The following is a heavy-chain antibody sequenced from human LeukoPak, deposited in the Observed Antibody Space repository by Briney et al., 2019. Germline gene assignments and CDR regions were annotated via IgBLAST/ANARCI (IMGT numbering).Heavy chain of an antibody. CDR1: GGSISSYY. CDR2: MYYSGST. CDR3: ARRALYYYGMDV. J-gene: IGHJ6*02. Sequence: KSSETLSLTCTVSGGSISSYYWSWIRQPPGKGVEWIGYMYYSGSTKYNPSLKSRVTISVDTSKNQFSLKLSSVTAADTAVYYCARRALYYYGMDVWGQGTTVTVSS. V-gene: IGHV4-59*08.